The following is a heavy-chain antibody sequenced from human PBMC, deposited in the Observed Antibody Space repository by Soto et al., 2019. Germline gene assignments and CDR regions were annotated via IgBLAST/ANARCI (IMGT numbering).Heavy chain of an antibody. J-gene: IGHJ4*02. CDR3: AANYYDSSGYYYVDY. Sequence: ASVKVSCKASGYTFTDYFMHWVRQAPGQGLEWMGWINPNSGGTNYAQKFQGRVTLTRDASISTAYMELSRLTSDDTAVYYCAANYYDSSGYYYVDYWGQGTLVTVSS. CDR1: GYTFTDYF. CDR2: INPNSGGT. V-gene: IGHV1-2*02. D-gene: IGHD3-22*01.